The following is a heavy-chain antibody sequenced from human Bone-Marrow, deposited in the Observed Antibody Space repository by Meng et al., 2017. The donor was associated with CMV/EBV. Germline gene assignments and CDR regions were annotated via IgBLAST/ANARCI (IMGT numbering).Heavy chain of an antibody. V-gene: IGHV3-7*01. CDR3: ARDRVVPAAISWGYYYYGMDV. D-gene: IGHD2-2*01. CDR1: GFTFSSYG. Sequence: GESXKXXXXXSGFTFSSYGMSWVRQAPGKGLEWVANIKQDGSEKYYVDSVKGRFTISRDKAKNSLYLQMNSLRAEDTAVYYCARDRVVPAAISWGYYYYGMDVWGQGTTVTVSS. J-gene: IGHJ6*02. CDR2: IKQDGSEK.